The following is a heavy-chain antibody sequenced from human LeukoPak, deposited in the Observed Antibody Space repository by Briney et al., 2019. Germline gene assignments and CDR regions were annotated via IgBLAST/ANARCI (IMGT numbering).Heavy chain of an antibody. Sequence: ASVKVSCKASGYTFTAYFIHWVRQAPGQGFGWMGMINPTGGTTTYAQNFQGRVTMTSETSTATVYMELSSLRSEDTAVYYCARLGVREGYNRDDFWAQGTLVTVSS. CDR2: INPTGGTT. CDR3: ARLGVREGYNRDDF. J-gene: IGHJ4*02. V-gene: IGHV1-46*01. CDR1: GYTFTAYF. D-gene: IGHD5-24*01.